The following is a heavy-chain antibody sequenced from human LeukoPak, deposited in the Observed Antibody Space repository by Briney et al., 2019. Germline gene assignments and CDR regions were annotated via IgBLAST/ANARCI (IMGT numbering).Heavy chain of an antibody. CDR1: GGSISSYF. V-gene: IGHV4-59*01. J-gene: IGHJ3*02. CDR2: IYYTGSS. D-gene: IGHD4-17*01. Sequence: PSETLSLTCTVSGGSISSYFWNWIRQPPGKGLEWIGYIYYTGSSSYNPSLKSRVTISIDTSKSQFSLKLNSVTAADTAVYYCAGSRLRSALDIWGQGTMVTVSS. CDR3: AGSRLRSALDI.